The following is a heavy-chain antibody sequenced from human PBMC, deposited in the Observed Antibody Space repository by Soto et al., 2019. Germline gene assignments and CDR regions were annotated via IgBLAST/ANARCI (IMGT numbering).Heavy chain of an antibody. Sequence: PSETLSLTCTVSGGSISIYYWSWIRQPPGKGLEWIGYIYYSGSTNYNPSLKSRVTISVDTSKNQFSLKLSSVTAADTAVYYCARLSVAGYYFDYWGQGTLVTVSS. D-gene: IGHD6-19*01. CDR3: ARLSVAGYYFDY. V-gene: IGHV4-59*08. J-gene: IGHJ4*02. CDR1: GGSISIYY. CDR2: IYYSGST.